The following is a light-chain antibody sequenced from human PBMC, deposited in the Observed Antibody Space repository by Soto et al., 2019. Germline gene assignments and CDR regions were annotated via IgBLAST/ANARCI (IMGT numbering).Light chain of an antibody. CDR1: QSVSSR. Sequence: EIVLTQSPCTLSLSPGERANISCRASQSVSSRLAWYQHKSGQAPRLLIYGASNRATGIPDRFSGSGSGTDFTLTISRLEPEDFAVYYYQQYDNWPPWTFGQGTKV. CDR3: QQYDNWPPWT. J-gene: IGKJ1*01. V-gene: IGKV3-20*01. CDR2: GAS.